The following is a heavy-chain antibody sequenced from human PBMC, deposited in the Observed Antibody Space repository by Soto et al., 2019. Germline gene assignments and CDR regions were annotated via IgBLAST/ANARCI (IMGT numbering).Heavy chain of an antibody. Sequence: QVQLVESGGGVVQPGRSLRLSCAASGFTFSSYGMHWVRQAPGKGLEWVAVIWYDGSNKYYADSVKGRFTISRDNSKNTLYLQMNSLRAEDTAVYYCARTYLMVAAPTGGFDYWGQGTLVTVSS. V-gene: IGHV3-33*01. CDR3: ARTYLMVAAPTGGFDY. J-gene: IGHJ4*02. D-gene: IGHD2-15*01. CDR2: IWYDGSNK. CDR1: GFTFSSYG.